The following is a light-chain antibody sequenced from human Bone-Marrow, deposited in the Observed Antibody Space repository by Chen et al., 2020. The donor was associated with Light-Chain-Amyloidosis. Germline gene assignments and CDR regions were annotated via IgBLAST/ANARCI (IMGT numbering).Light chain of an antibody. CDR2: RDT. CDR3: QSADSSGTYEVI. CDR1: DLPTKY. Sequence: SYEPTQPPSVSVSPGQTARITCSGDDLPTKYAYWYQQKPGQAPVLVIHRDTERPSGISERFYGSSSGTTATLTISGVQAEDEADYHCQSADSSGTYEVIFGGGTKLTVL. V-gene: IGLV3-25*03. J-gene: IGLJ2*01.